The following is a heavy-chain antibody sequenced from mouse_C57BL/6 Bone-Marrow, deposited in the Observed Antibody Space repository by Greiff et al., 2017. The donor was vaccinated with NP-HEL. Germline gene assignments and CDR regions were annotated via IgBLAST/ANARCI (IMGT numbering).Heavy chain of an antibody. D-gene: IGHD1-1*01. CDR1: GFTFSSYT. Sequence: EVNLVESGGGLVKPGGSLKLSCAASGFTFSSYTMSWVRQTPEKRLEWVATISGGGGNTYYLDSVKGRFTISRDNAKNTLYLQMSSLRSEDTALYYCARHGDYGSSIYWYFDVWGTGTTVTVSS. CDR2: ISGGGGNT. V-gene: IGHV5-9*01. J-gene: IGHJ1*03. CDR3: ARHGDYGSSIYWYFDV.